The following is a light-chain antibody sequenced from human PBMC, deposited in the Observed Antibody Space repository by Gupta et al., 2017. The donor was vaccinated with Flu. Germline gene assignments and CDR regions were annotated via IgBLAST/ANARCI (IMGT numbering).Light chain of an antibody. CDR3: QQRKSGFT. Sequence: ELVLTQSPATLSLSPGERATLSCRASQSVSSYLAWYQQKPGQAPRLLIYDASNRATGIPARFSGSGSGTDFTLTISSLEPEDFAVYYCQQRKSGFTFGPGTKVDIK. CDR2: DAS. V-gene: IGKV3-11*01. CDR1: QSVSSY. J-gene: IGKJ3*01.